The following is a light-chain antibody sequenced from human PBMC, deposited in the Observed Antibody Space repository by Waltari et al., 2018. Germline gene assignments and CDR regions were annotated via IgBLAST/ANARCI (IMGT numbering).Light chain of an antibody. CDR1: QSVSSN. CDR2: GAS. J-gene: IGKJ2*01. CDR3: QQYNNWPPEDT. Sequence: EIVMTQSPATLSVSPGEGATPSCRASQSVSSNLAWYQPKPGQAPRLLIYGASTRATGIPARFSGSGSGTEFTLTISSLQSEDFAFYYCQQYNNWPPEDTFGQGTKLEIK. V-gene: IGKV3-15*01.